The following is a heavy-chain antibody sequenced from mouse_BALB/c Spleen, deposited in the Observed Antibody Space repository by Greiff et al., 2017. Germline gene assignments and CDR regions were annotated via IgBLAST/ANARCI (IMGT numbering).Heavy chain of an antibody. J-gene: IGHJ3*01. V-gene: IGHV5-17*02. D-gene: IGHD2-4*01. Sequence: DVMLVESGGGLVQPGGSRKLSCAASGFTFSSFGMHWVRQAPEKGLEWVAYISSGSSTIYYADTVKGRFTISRDNAKNTLFLQMTSLRSEDTAMYYCASPTMITTGAWFAYWGQGTLVTVSA. CDR1: GFTFSSFG. CDR2: ISSGSSTI. CDR3: ASPTMITTGAWFAY.